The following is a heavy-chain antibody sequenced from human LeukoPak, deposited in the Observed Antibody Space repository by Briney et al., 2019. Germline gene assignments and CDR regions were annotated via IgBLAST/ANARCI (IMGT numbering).Heavy chain of an antibody. D-gene: IGHD6-13*01. CDR2: ISAYNGNT. V-gene: IGHV1-8*03. Sequence: GASVKVSCKASGYTFTSNGINWVRQAPGQGLEWMGWISAYNGNTNYAQKFQGRVTITRNTSISTAYMELSSLRSEDTAVYYCARGQRKGSSNHWGQGTLVTVSS. CDR1: GYTFTSNG. J-gene: IGHJ5*02. CDR3: ARGQRKGSSNH.